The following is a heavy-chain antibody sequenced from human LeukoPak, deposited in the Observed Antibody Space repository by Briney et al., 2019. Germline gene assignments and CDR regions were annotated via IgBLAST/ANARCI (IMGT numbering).Heavy chain of an antibody. CDR1: GYTFTGYY. D-gene: IGHD6-13*01. Sequence: GASVKVSCKASGYTFTGYYMHWVRQAPGQGLEWMGWINPNSGDTNYAQKFQGRVTMTRDTSISTAYMELSRLRSDDTAVYYCASALYSSSWYSISDYWGQGTLVTVSS. CDR3: ASALYSSSWYSISDY. V-gene: IGHV1-2*02. CDR2: INPNSGDT. J-gene: IGHJ4*02.